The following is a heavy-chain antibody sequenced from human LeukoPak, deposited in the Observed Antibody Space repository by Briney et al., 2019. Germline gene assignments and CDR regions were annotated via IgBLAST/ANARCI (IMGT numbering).Heavy chain of an antibody. CDR2: IYYSGST. J-gene: IGHJ3*02. D-gene: IGHD1-26*01. Sequence: SETLSLTCTVSGGSISSSSYYWGWIRQPPGKGLEWIGSIYYSGSTYYNPSLKSRVTISVDTSKNQFSLKLSSVTAADTAVYYCARRATTYSGSYSAGAFDIWGQGTMVTVSS. CDR1: GGSISSSSYY. V-gene: IGHV4-39*07. CDR3: ARRATTYSGSYSAGAFDI.